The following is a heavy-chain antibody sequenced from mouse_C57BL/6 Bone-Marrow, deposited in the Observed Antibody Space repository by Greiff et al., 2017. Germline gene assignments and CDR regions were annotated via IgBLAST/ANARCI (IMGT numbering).Heavy chain of an antibody. V-gene: IGHV1-72*01. CDR3: ARSPNYYGSIYWYFDV. D-gene: IGHD1-1*01. J-gene: IGHJ1*03. CDR2: IDPNSGGT. Sequence: QVQLQQPGAELEKPGASVKLSCKASGYTFTSYWMPWVKPRPGRGLAWIGRIDPNSGGTKYNEKFKSKATLTVDKPSSTAYMQLSSLTSEDSAVYYCARSPNYYGSIYWYFDVWGTGTTVTVSS. CDR1: GYTFTSYW.